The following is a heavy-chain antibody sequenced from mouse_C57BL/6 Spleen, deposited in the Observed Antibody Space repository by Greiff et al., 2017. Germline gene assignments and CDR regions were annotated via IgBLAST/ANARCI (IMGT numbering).Heavy chain of an antibody. Sequence: VQVVESGPELVKPGASVKISCKASGYAFSSSWMNWVKQRPGQGLEWIGRIYPGDGDTNYNGKFKGKATLTADKSSSTAYMQLSSLTSEDSAVYFCARQLRLRDYFDYWGQGTTLTVSS. CDR1: GYAFSSSW. J-gene: IGHJ2*01. D-gene: IGHD3-2*02. V-gene: IGHV1-82*01. CDR2: IYPGDGDT. CDR3: ARQLRLRDYFDY.